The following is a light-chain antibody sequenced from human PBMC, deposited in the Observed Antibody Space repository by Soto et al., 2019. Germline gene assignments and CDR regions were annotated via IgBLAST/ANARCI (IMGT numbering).Light chain of an antibody. V-gene: IGKV1-39*01. Sequence: DIQMTQSPSPLSASVGDRVTITCRANQTVNNDLNWYQFKPGKAPQLLIYGASKLHSGVPPRFTGSGSGTFFTLTISSLQPEDFANYYCQQTYNDPSFGQGTRLYIK. CDR2: GAS. CDR3: QQTYNDPS. J-gene: IGKJ2*01. CDR1: QTVNND.